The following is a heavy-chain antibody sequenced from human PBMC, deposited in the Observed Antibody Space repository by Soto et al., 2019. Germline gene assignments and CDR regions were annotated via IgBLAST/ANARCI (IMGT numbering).Heavy chain of an antibody. CDR1: EFIFSKYG. CDR3: AKDAWTTAIRWGGTLDS. Sequence: PGGSLRLSCGASEFIFSKYGMHWVRQAPGKGLEWVAVISFDGRNTNYIDSVKGRFTISRDNSKSTLYLQMTSLRLEDTATYFCAKDAWTTAIRWGGTLDSWGQGTQVTVSS. D-gene: IGHD2-21*02. CDR2: ISFDGRNT. J-gene: IGHJ4*02. V-gene: IGHV3-30*18.